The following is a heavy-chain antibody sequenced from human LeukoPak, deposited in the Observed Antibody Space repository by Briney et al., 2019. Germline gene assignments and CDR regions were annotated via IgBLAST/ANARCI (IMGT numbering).Heavy chain of an antibody. V-gene: IGHV3-21*01. D-gene: IGHD4/OR15-4a*01. CDR3: ARAEAREGDRASAFDI. Sequence: PGGSLRLSCAASGFTFSSYSMNWVRQAPGKGLEWVSSISSSSSYIYYADSVKGRFTISRDNAKNSLYLQMNSLRAEDTAVYYCARAEAREGDRASAFDIWGQGTMVTVSS. CDR2: ISSSSSYI. J-gene: IGHJ3*02. CDR1: GFTFSSYS.